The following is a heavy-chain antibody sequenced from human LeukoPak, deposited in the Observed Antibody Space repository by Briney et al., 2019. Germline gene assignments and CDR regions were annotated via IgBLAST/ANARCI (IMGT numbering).Heavy chain of an antibody. J-gene: IGHJ4*02. CDR1: GFPSRSYG. Sequence: GALGLSFVASGFPSRSYGMHWVRPAPGKGLEWEAFISYDGSNRYYVDSVKGRFTISRDNSKNTLYLQMNSLRPEDTAVYYCAKVRGPGEVSGWYYFDSWGQGTLVTVSS. CDR3: AKVRGPGEVSGWYYFDS. D-gene: IGHD6-19*01. V-gene: IGHV3-30*18. CDR2: ISYDGSNR.